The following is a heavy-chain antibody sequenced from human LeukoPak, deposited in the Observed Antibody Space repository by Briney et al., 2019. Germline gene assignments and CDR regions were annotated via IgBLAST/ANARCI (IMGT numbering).Heavy chain of an antibody. CDR1: GGSISSSSYY. CDR2: IYYSGST. CDR3: ARHVVVTAIVDY. V-gene: IGHV4-39*01. Sequence: SETLSLTCIVSGGSISSSSYYWGWIRQPPGKGLEWIGSIYYSGSTYYNPSLKSRVTISVDTSKNQFSLKLSSVTAADTAVYYCARHVVVTAIVDYWGQGTLVTVSS. J-gene: IGHJ4*02. D-gene: IGHD2-21*02.